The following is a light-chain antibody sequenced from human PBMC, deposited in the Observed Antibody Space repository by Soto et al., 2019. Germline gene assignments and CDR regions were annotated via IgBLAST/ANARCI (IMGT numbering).Light chain of an antibody. CDR1: RSVSSSY. V-gene: IGKV3-20*01. J-gene: IGKJ2*01. CDR2: GAS. Sequence: EIVLTQSPGTLSLSPGERATLWCRASRSVSSSYLAWYQHKPGQAPRLLIYGASSRATGTPDRFSGSGSGTDFTLTVSRLEPEDFSVYYCQQYGSSPHTFGQGTKQEIK. CDR3: QQYGSSPHT.